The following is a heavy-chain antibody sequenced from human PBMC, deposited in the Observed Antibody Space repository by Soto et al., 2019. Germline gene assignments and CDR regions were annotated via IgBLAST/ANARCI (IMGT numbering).Heavy chain of an antibody. CDR2: INVYNGNT. Sequence: QVQLVQSGGEVKKPGASVKVSCNASGYTFTNYGISWVRQAPGQGIEWMGWINVYNGNTKYAQKVQGRVTMTTDTTTSTAYMELRSLRSDDTAVYYCARGVGSGSYYNQYNWFDPWGQGTLVTVSS. CDR3: ARGVGSGSYYNQYNWFDP. J-gene: IGHJ5*02. CDR1: GYTFTNYG. V-gene: IGHV1-18*01. D-gene: IGHD3-10*01.